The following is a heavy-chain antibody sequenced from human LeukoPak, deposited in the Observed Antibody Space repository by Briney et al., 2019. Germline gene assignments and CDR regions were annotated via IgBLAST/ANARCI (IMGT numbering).Heavy chain of an antibody. CDR3: ARYFGESAFDI. CDR2: ISSSSSYK. CDR1: GFTFRTYS. D-gene: IGHD3-10*01. V-gene: IGHV3-21*01. Sequence: GSLRLSCSASGFTFRTYSMNWVRQAPGKGLEWVSSISSSSSYKYYADSVKGRFTISRDNAKNSLYLQMNSLRAEDTAVYYCARYFGESAFDIWGQGTMVTVSS. J-gene: IGHJ3*02.